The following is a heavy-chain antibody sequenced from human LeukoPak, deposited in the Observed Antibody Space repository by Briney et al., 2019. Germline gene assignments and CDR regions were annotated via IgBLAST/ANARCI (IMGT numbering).Heavy chain of an antibody. J-gene: IGHJ4*02. CDR1: GFTFSYYG. D-gene: IGHD3-22*01. CDR3: ARDFDTSGHYLFDY. Sequence: PGGTLRLSCTASGFTFSYYGMHRVRQAPGKGLEWVTVMWSNGYSRYYADSVKGRFTISRDNSKNTLYLEMNSLRAEDTAVYSCARDFDTSGHYLFDYWGQGTLVSVSS. V-gene: IGHV3-33*01. CDR2: MWSNGYSR.